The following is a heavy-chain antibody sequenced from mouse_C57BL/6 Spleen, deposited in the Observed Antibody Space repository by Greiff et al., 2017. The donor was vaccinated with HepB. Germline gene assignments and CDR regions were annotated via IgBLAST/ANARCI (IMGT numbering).Heavy chain of an antibody. D-gene: IGHD3-1*01. CDR2: ISSGSRTI. J-gene: IGHJ2*01. V-gene: IGHV5-17*01. CDR3: ASGPFDY. Sequence: EVHLVESGGGLVKPGGSLKLSCAASGFTFSDYGMHWVRQAPEKGLEWVAYISSGSRTIYYADTVKGRFTISRDNAKNTLFLQMTSLRSEDTAMYYCASGPFDYWGQGTTLTVSS. CDR1: GFTFSDYG.